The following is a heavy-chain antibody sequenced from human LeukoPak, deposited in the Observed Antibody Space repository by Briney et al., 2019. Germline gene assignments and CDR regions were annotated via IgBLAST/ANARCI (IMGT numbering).Heavy chain of an antibody. CDR2: IYTSGST. J-gene: IGHJ4*02. CDR1: GGSISSYY. Sequence: SETLSLTCTVSGGSISSYYWSWIRQPAGKGLEWIGRIYTSGSTNYNPSLKSRDTMSVDTSQNQFSLKLSSVTAADTAVYYCARDLSLITFGGVIVYYFDYWGQGTLVTVSS. V-gene: IGHV4-4*07. CDR3: ARDLSLITFGGVIVYYFDY. D-gene: IGHD3-16*02.